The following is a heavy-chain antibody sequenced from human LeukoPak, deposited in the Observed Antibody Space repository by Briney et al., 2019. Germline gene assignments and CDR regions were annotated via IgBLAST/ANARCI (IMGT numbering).Heavy chain of an antibody. CDR2: IWYDGSNK. CDR1: QFTFSNHG. V-gene: IGHV3-33*01. CDR3: ARDRGVSYFDY. D-gene: IGHD3-10*01. Sequence: GGSLRLSCAASQFTFSNHGMHWVRQAPGKGLEWVAVIWYDGSNKYYADSVKGRFTISRDNSQNTLYLQMNSLRAEDTAVYYCARDRGVSYFDYWGQGTQVTVSS. J-gene: IGHJ4*02.